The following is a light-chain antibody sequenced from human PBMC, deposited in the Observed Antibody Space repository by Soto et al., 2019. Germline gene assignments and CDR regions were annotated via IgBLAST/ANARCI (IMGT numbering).Light chain of an antibody. CDR3: GTWDSGLTVVV. J-gene: IGLJ2*01. CDR1: SSNIGNNY. CDR2: ESN. Sequence: QSVLTQPPSVSAAPGQKVTISCSGSSSNIGNNYVSWYQHLPGTAPKLLIYESNKRPSGIPDRFSGSQSGTSATLGITGLQTGDEADYYCGTWDSGLTVVVFGGGTKLTVL. V-gene: IGLV1-51*02.